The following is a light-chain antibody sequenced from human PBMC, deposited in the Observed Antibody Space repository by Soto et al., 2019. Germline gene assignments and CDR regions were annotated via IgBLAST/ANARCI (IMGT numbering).Light chain of an antibody. CDR3: LQYDSYPYS. CDR1: QAPGGF. V-gene: IGKV1-5*01. J-gene: IGKJ2*01. CDR2: DAS. Sequence: DIQVTQSPSTLSASVGDRVTITCRASQAPGGFLAWFKHKTGKAPKLLIYDASDLQTGVPRRFSGSQTGTEFALPISGLQPDDYSSYFCLQYDSYPYSFGQGTQVEI.